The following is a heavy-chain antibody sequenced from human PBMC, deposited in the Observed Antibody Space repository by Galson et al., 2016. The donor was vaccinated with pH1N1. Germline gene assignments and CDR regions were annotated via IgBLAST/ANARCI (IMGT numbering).Heavy chain of an antibody. J-gene: IGHJ4*02. V-gene: IGHV1-8*01. CDR3: ARGGYWSGCGCYDVFDY. CDR2: VNPNNDNT. CDR1: GYTFTDYD. Sequence: SVKVSCKASGYTFTDYDINWVRQGTGQGLEWMGWVNPNNDNTGYAQKVQGRVTMTRNNSISTAYMEMSSLSSEDTAVYYCARGGYWSGCGCYDVFDYWGQGTLVTVS. D-gene: IGHD2-15*01.